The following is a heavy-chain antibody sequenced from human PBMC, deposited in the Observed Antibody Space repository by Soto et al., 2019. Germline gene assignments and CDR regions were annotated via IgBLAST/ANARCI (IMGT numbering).Heavy chain of an antibody. CDR3: ARGYRQAGYSSSWVFDY. J-gene: IGHJ4*02. Sequence: QVQLRESGPGLVKPSQTLSLTCTVSGGSINSGGYYWNWIRQHPGKGLEWIGYMYYSGSTYYNPFLRSRVIIQADTAEIHFSLKLSSVTAADTAVYFWARGYRQAGYSSSWVFDYWGQGTLFNVSS. V-gene: IGHV4-31*03. D-gene: IGHD6-13*01. CDR1: GGSINSGGYY. CDR2: MYYSGST.